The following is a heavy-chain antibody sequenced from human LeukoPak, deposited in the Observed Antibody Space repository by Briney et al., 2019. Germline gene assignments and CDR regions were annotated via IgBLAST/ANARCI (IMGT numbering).Heavy chain of an antibody. CDR1: GFSFSFYS. CDR2: IKSKTDGGTT. CDR3: TTDLRWKLPPLCRY. J-gene: IGHJ4*02. D-gene: IGHD1-26*01. Sequence: GGSLRLSCAASGFSFSFYSMNWVRQAPGKGLEWVGRIKSKTDGGTTDYAAPVKGRFTISRDDSENTLYLQMNSLTTEDTAVYYCTTDLRWKLPPLCRYWGQGTLVTVSS. V-gene: IGHV3-15*01.